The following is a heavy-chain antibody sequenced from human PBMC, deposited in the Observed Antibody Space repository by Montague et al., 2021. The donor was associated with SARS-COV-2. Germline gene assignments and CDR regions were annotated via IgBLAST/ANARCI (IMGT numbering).Heavy chain of an antibody. CDR1: GGSFSGYY. CDR3: ARGQVTIFGDLIMLSAAGALDV. D-gene: IGHD3-3*01. CDR2: INDHGST. V-gene: IGHV4-34*01. J-gene: IGHJ3*01. Sequence: SETLSLTCTVSGGSFSGYYWTWIRQPPGKGLEWVGDINDHGSTNFNPSLESRLTISVDTSKNQFSLRLKSVSAADTAVYYCARGQVTIFGDLIMLSAAGALDVWGQGTMVTVSS.